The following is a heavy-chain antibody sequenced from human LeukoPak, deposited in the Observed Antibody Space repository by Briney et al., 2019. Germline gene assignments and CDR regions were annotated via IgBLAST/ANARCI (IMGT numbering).Heavy chain of an antibody. CDR3: AREGDSSGWYYFDY. V-gene: IGHV3-21*01. CDR2: ISSSSSYI. D-gene: IGHD6-19*01. Sequence: GGSLRLSCAASGFTFSSYSMNWVRQAPGKGLEWVSSISSSSSYIYYADSVKGRFTISRDNAKNSLYLQMNSLRAEDTAVYYCAREGDSSGWYYFDYWGQGTLVTVSS. J-gene: IGHJ4*02. CDR1: GFTFSSYS.